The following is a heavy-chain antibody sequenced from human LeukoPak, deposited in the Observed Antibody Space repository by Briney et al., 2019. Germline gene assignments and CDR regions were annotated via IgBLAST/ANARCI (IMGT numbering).Heavy chain of an antibody. Sequence: GASVKVSCKASGYTFTSYGISWVRQASGQGLEWMGWISGYNGKTNYAQNLQGRVTLTTDTSTSTAYMELRSLRSDDTAVYYCARSQASAAADYFNYWGQGTLVTVSS. D-gene: IGHD6-13*01. CDR3: ARSQASAAADYFNY. CDR2: ISGYNGKT. V-gene: IGHV1-18*01. CDR1: GYTFTSYG. J-gene: IGHJ4*02.